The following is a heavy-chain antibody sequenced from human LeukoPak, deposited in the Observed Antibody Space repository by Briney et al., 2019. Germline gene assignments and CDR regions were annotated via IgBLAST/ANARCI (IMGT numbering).Heavy chain of an antibody. D-gene: IGHD3/OR15-3a*01. Sequence: GGSLRLSCAASGFSFSSYIMNWVRRAPGKGLEWVSHISSSSSTIYYADSVKGRFTISRDNAKNSLYLQMNSLRAEDTAVYYCARAAKDWLLYHARSKDNWFDPWGQGTLVTVSS. V-gene: IGHV3-48*04. J-gene: IGHJ5*02. CDR3: ARAAKDWLLYHARSKDNWFDP. CDR2: ISSSSSTI. CDR1: GFSFSSYI.